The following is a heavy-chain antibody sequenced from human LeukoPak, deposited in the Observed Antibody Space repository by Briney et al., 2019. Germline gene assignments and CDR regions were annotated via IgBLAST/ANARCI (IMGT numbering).Heavy chain of an antibody. CDR2: TYYRSKWYN. J-gene: IGHJ6*02. CDR3: ARDITGTTYYYYYGMDV. CDR1: GDSVSNNSAA. D-gene: IGHD1-7*01. V-gene: IGHV6-1*01. Sequence: SQTLSLTCALSGDSVSNNSAAWNWIRQSPSRGLEWLGRTYYRSKWYNDFAVSVKSRITINPDTSKNQFSLQLNSVTPEDTAVYYCARDITGTTYYYYYGMDVWGQGTTVTVSS.